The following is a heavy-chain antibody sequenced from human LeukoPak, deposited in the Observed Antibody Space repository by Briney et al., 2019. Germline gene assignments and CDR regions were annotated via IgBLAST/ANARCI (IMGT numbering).Heavy chain of an antibody. Sequence: SQTLSLTCTVSGGSISSGSYYWSWIRQPAGKGLEWIGRIYTSGSTNYNPSLKSRVTISVDTSKNQFSLKLSSVTAADTAVYYCARRFDPWGQGTLVTVFS. CDR2: IYTSGST. J-gene: IGHJ5*02. CDR1: GGSISSGSYY. V-gene: IGHV4-61*02. CDR3: ARRFDP.